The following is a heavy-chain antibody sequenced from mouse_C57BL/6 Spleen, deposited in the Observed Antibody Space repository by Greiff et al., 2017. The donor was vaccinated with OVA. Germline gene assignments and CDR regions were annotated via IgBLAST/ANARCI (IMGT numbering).Heavy chain of an antibody. CDR2: IDPSDSDT. V-gene: IGHV1-50*01. Sequence: QVQLQQPGAELVKPGASVKLSCKASGYTFTSYWMQWVKQRPGQGLEWIGEIDPSDSDTNYNQKFKGKATLTVDTSSSTAYMQLSSLTSEDSAVYYCARVDGYFDYWGQGTTLTVSS. J-gene: IGHJ2*01. CDR1: GYTFTSYW. CDR3: ARVDGYFDY. D-gene: IGHD2-3*01.